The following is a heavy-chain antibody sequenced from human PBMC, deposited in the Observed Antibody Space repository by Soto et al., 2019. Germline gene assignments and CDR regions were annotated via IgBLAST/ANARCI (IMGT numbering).Heavy chain of an antibody. V-gene: IGHV4-61*08. J-gene: IGHJ4*02. CDR1: GASLTRGVYY. D-gene: IGHD2-21*01. Sequence: SLTCSVSGASLTRGVYYWSWLRQPPGRQLEWIGSIYYRGTTNYTPSLTGRVTISEDTSRNQVSVTVKSVTAADTAVYFCARANCVRCPFDYWGQGALVTVSS. CDR3: ARANCVRCPFDY. CDR2: IYYRGTT.